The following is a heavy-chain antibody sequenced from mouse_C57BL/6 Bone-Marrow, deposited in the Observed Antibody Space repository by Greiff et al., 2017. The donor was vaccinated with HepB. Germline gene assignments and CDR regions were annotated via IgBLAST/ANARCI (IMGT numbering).Heavy chain of an antibody. CDR3: ARLNTTVVEYYFDY. D-gene: IGHD1-1*01. CDR2: IHPNSGST. V-gene: IGHV1-64*01. CDR1: GYTFTSYW. J-gene: IGHJ2*01. Sequence: QVQLQQPGAELVKPGASVKLSCKASGYTFTSYWMHWVKQRPGQGLEWIGMIHPNSGSTNYNEKFKSKATLTVDKSSSTAYMQLSSLTSEDSAVYYCARLNTTVVEYYFDYWGQGTTLTVSS.